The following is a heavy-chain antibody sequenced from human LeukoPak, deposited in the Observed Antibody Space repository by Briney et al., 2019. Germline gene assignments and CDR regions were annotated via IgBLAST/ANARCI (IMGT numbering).Heavy chain of an antibody. Sequence: TSETLSLTCTVSGDSISSGSYYWSWIRQTAGKELEWIGHIYQSGSANYNSSLKSRVTISVDTSKSQFSLYMDSVTAADTAVYYCARDWNRYAYWGQGTLVTVSS. J-gene: IGHJ4*02. D-gene: IGHD1-1*01. CDR2: IYQSGSA. V-gene: IGHV4-61*10. CDR1: GDSISSGSYY. CDR3: ARDWNRYAY.